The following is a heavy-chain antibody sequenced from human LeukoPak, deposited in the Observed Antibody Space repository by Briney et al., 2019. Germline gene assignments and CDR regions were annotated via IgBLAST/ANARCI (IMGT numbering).Heavy chain of an antibody. CDR2: IWYDGSNK. CDR1: GFTFSSYG. J-gene: IGHJ4*02. Sequence: PGRSLRLSCAASGFTFSSYGMHWVRQAPGKGLEWVAVIWYDGSNKYYADSVKGRFTISRDNSKNTLYLQMNSLRAEDTAVYYCARDPESCGGDCYGDYWGQGTLVTVSS. V-gene: IGHV3-33*01. CDR3: ARDPESCGGDCYGDY. D-gene: IGHD2-21*02.